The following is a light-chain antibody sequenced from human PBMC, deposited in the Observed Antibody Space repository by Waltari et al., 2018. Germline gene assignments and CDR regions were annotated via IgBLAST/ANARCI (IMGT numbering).Light chain of an antibody. CDR2: KVS. CDR3: MQGTNWPAA. J-gene: IGKJ4*01. Sequence: DVVMTQSPLSLPVTLGQPASISCRSSQSLVHSDGNIYLNCFQQRPGQSPRRLFYKVSNRDSGVPDRFGGSGSGTDFTLKISRVEAEDVGFYYCMQGTNWPAAFGGGTKVEIK. CDR1: QSLVHSDGNIY. V-gene: IGKV2-30*02.